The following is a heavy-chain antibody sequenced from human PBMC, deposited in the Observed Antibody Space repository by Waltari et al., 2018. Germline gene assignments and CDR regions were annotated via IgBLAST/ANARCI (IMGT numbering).Heavy chain of an antibody. CDR1: GFTFGNYV. CDR3: AKRDSDGAWFDP. D-gene: IGHD2-21*02. CDR2: ISSGGNT. J-gene: IGHJ5*02. V-gene: IGHV3-23*01. Sequence: EVQLLDSGGGLVQPGGSLRLPCAASGFTFGNYVLSWVRQAPGKGLEWVSTISSGGNTYYADSVKGRLTVSRDNSKNTLYLQMNSLRAEDTAVYYCAKRDSDGAWFDPWGQGTLVTVSS.